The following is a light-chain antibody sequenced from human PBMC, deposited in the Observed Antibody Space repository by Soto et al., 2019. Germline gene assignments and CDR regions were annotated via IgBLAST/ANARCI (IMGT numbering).Light chain of an antibody. V-gene: IGKV1-33*01. CDR2: DVF. Sequence: DIQMTQSPSSLSASVGDRVIITCQASQDISNYLNWYQKKPGKAPKLLIYDVFNLEAGVPSRFSGGGSGTDFTLNISSLQPEDIATYYCQQYDNLFFSFGGGTRVEIK. CDR1: QDISNY. J-gene: IGKJ4*01. CDR3: QQYDNLFFS.